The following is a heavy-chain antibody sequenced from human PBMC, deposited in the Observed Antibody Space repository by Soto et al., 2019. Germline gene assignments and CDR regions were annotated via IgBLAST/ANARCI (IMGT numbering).Heavy chain of an antibody. V-gene: IGHV1-18*01. J-gene: IGHJ6*02. CDR3: ARDPGSMVRSLDGMDV. CDR2: ISAYNGNT. Sequence: GASVKVSCKASGYTFASYGISWVRQAPGQGLEWMGWISAYNGNTNYAQKLQGIVTMTTDTSTSTAYMELRSLRSDDTAVYYCARDPGSMVRSLDGMDVWGQGTTVTVSS. D-gene: IGHD3-10*01. CDR1: GYTFASYG.